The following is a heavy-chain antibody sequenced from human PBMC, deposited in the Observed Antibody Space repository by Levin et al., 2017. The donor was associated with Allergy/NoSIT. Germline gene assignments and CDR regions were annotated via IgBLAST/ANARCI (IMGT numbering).Heavy chain of an antibody. V-gene: IGHV3-53*01. CDR2: IYSGGST. D-gene: IGHD3-3*01. CDR1: GFTVSSHY. J-gene: IGHJ6*03. CDR3: ARVNYDFWSGYPHLYYYYYMDV. Sequence: GESLKISCAASGFTVSSHYMSWVRQAPGKGLEWVSVIYSGGSTYYADSVKGRFTISRDNSKNTLYLQMNSLRAEDTAVYYCARVNYDFWSGYPHLYYYYYMDVWGKGTTVTVSS.